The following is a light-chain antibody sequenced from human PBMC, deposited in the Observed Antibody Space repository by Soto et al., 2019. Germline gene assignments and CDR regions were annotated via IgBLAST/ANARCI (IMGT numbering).Light chain of an antibody. CDR3: QQYDNLPLT. V-gene: IGKV1-33*01. J-gene: IGKJ4*01. CDR1: QDINNY. Sequence: DIQMTQSPSSLSVSVGDRVTITCQASQDINNYLNWYQQKPGKAPKLLIFDASNLERGVPLRFSGSGSGTVFTFTISSLQPEDIATYYCQQYDNLPLTFGGGTKVEIK. CDR2: DAS.